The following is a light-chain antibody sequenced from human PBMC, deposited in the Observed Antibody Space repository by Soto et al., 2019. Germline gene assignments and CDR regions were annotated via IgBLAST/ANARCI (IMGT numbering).Light chain of an antibody. Sequence: ERVMTQSPATLSVSPWERATLSCRASQSVSSYLAWYQQKPGQAPRLLIYDASNRATGIPARFSGSGSGTDFTLTISSLEPEDFAVYYCQQRSNWPITFGPGTKVDIK. CDR3: QQRSNWPIT. J-gene: IGKJ3*01. CDR2: DAS. CDR1: QSVSSY. V-gene: IGKV3-11*01.